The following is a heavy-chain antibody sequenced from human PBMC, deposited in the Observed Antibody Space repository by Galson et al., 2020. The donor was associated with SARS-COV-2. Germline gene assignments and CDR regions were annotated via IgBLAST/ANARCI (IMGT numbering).Heavy chain of an antibody. V-gene: IGHV3-15*01. Sequence: GESLKISCAASGFTFSNAWMSWVRQAPGKGLEWVGRIKSKTDGGTTDYAAPVKGRFTISRDDSKNTLYLQMNSLKTEDTAVYYCTTANNKPFQELLWFGELFRFDYWGQGTLVTVSS. D-gene: IGHD3-10*01. CDR1: GFTFSNAW. CDR3: TTANNKPFQELLWFGELFRFDY. CDR2: IKSKTDGGTT. J-gene: IGHJ4*02.